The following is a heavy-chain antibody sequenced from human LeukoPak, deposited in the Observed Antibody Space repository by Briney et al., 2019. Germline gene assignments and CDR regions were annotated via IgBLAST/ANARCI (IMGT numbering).Heavy chain of an antibody. J-gene: IGHJ3*01. CDR2: ITHTGTT. V-gene: IGHV4-34*01. CDR3: ARWGSGWLYFNL. Sequence: SETLSLTCAVYGGSFSGYYWNWIRQPPGKGLEWIGEITHTGTTNYNPSLKSRVTISVDTSKNQFSLRLSSVTAADTAVYYCARWGSGWLYFNLWGQRTVVTVSS. D-gene: IGHD6-19*01. CDR1: GGSFSGYY.